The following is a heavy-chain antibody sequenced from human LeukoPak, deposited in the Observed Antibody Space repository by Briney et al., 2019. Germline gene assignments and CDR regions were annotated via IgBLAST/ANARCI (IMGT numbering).Heavy chain of an antibody. Sequence: PGGSLRLSCAASGFTFSSYGMSWVRQAPGKGLEWVANIKQDGSEKYHVDSVKGRFTISRDNAKNTLYLQMNSLRAEDTAVYYCVYSGDYEKGYWGQGTLVTVSS. CDR1: GFTFSSYG. CDR3: VYSGDYEKGY. CDR2: IKQDGSEK. V-gene: IGHV3-7*01. D-gene: IGHD4-17*01. J-gene: IGHJ4*02.